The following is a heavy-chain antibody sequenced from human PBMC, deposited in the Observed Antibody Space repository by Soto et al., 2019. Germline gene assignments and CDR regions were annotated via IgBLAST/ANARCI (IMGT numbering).Heavy chain of an antibody. V-gene: IGHV3-23*01. CDR3: ANFAPYGDYFWGYFEY. J-gene: IGHJ4*02. CDR1: GFTFSSYA. Sequence: EVQLLEAGGGLGQPGGSLRLSCAASGFTFSSYAMSWVRQAPGKGLEWVSAISGSGGSTYYADSVKGRFTISRDNSKNTLYLQLNSLRAEDTAVYYCANFAPYGDYFWGYFEYWGQGTLVTVSS. D-gene: IGHD4-17*01. CDR2: ISGSGGST.